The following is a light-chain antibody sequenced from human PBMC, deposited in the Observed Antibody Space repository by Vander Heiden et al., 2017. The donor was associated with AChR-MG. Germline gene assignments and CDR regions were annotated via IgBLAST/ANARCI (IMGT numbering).Light chain of an antibody. J-gene: IGKJ1*01. CDR2: GAS. V-gene: IGKV3-11*01. CDR1: QSLSTY. CDR3: QQRRSWPRT. Sequence: EIVLTQSPVTLSLSPGARATLTCRARQSLSTYSAWYQQKPGQPPRLLVYGASTRASGVPDRFTGSGSGTDFILTISSLEPEDFAVYYCQQRRSWPRTFGQGS.